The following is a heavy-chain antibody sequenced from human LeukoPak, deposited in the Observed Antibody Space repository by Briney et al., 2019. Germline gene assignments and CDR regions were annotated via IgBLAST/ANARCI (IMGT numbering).Heavy chain of an antibody. J-gene: IGHJ5*01. CDR3: AKDESSGYYYLDS. CDR1: GFTFRRNA. CDR2: ITGSAESA. Sequence: PGGSLRLSCAASGFTFRRNAMTWVRQAPGKGLEWVSTITGSAESAHYADSVKGRFSISRDNSKNTLHLQLKSLRAEDTAVYYCAKDESSGYYYLDSWGQGTLVTVSS. V-gene: IGHV3-23*01. D-gene: IGHD3-22*01.